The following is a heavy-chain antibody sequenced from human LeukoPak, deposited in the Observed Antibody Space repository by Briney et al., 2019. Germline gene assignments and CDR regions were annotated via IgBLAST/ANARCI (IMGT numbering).Heavy chain of an antibody. CDR3: ARNPLYGSASYYNVYIYFDY. D-gene: IGHD3-10*01. Sequence: GGCLSLSCAASGFTFISYIMNWVRQAAGRGLEWVSSISSSSSYIQYVDSVKDRFTISIHNAKNSLYLQMNSLRAEDTAVYYCARNPLYGSASYYNVYIYFDYWGQRTLVTASS. V-gene: IGHV3-21*01. CDR2: ISSSSSYI. CDR1: GFTFISYI. J-gene: IGHJ4*02.